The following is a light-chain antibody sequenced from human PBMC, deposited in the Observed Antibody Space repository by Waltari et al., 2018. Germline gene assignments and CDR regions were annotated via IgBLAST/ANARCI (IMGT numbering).Light chain of an antibody. J-gene: IGKJ4*01. CDR2: DPS. CDR3: QQYYSYFT. V-gene: IGKV1-5*01. CDR1: QSIGSL. Sequence: DIQMTQSPSTLSASVGDRVTITCRASQSIGSLLAWYQQKPGKGPKLLIYDPSSLESGVPSRFSGSGSGTEFTLTINSLQPDDFATYSCQQYYSYFTFGGGAKVEIK.